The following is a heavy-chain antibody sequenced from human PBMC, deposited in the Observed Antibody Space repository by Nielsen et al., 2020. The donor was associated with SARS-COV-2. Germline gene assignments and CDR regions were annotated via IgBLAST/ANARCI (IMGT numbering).Heavy chain of an antibody. CDR3: ARGGFSLGANLEDP. CDR2: ISVYNGNT. V-gene: IGHV1-18*01. J-gene: IGHJ5*02. D-gene: IGHD1-26*01. CDR1: GYTFTSYG. Sequence: ASVKVSCKASGYTFTSYGISWVRRAPGQGLEWMGWISVYNGNTDYAQKLQGRVTMTTDTSTSTAYMELSSLRSEDTAVYYCARGGFSLGANLEDPWGQGTLVIVSS.